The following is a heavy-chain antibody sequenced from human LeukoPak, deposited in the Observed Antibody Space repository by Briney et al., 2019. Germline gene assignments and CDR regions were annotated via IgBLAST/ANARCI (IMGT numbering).Heavy chain of an antibody. Sequence: SETLSLICTVSGGSISSYYWSWIRQPPGKGLEWIGYIYYSGSTNYNPSLKSRVTISVDTSKNQFSLKLSSVTAADTAVYYCARGLVGNYVSIDYRGQGTLVTVSS. CDR3: ARGLVGNYVSIDY. J-gene: IGHJ4*02. CDR2: IYYSGST. V-gene: IGHV4-59*01. D-gene: IGHD4-11*01. CDR1: GGSISSYY.